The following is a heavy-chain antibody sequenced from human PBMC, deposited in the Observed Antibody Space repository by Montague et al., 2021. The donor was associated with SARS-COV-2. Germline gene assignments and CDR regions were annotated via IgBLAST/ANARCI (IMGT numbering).Heavy chain of an antibody. J-gene: IGHJ5*02. Sequence: SLRLSGAASGFTFTRYWMAWVRQAPGKGLEWVASLKENGSEQYILDSVXVRFTISRDNAKDSLYLQMNSLRAEDTAVYYCARGPRVVAATLWFDPWGQGTQVTVSS. D-gene: IGHD2-15*01. V-gene: IGHV3-7*04. CDR3: ARGPRVVAATLWFDP. CDR1: GFTFTRYW. CDR2: LKENGSEQ.